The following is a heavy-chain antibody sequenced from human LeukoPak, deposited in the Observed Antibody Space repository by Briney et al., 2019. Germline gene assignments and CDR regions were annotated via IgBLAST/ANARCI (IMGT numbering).Heavy chain of an antibody. V-gene: IGHV3-66*01. J-gene: IGHJ4*02. Sequence: PGGSLRLSCVASGFTVSSNYMSWVRQAPGKGLEWVSMFYSGGSTFYADSVKGRFTIARDSSKNTLYLQMNTLRAEDTAVYYCVTYQLLLYGFDYWGQGTLVTVPS. CDR1: GFTVSSNY. D-gene: IGHD2-2*01. CDR2: FYSGGST. CDR3: VTYQLLLYGFDY.